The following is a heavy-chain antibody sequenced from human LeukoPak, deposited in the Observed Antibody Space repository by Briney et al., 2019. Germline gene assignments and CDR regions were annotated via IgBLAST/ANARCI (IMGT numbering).Heavy chain of an antibody. CDR1: GFTFSDYY. Sequence: PGGSLRLSCAASGFTFSDYYMSWIRQAPGKGLEWVSYISSSSSYTNYADSVKGRFTISRDNAKNSLYLQMNSLRAEDTAVYYCARDRRIAAAGIADGSKFDYWGQGTLVTVSS. CDR2: ISSSSSYT. CDR3: ARDRRIAAAGIADGSKFDY. J-gene: IGHJ4*02. D-gene: IGHD6-13*01. V-gene: IGHV3-11*06.